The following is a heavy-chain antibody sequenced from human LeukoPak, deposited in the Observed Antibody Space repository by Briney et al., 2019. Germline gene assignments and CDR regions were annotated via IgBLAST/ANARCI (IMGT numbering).Heavy chain of an antibody. J-gene: IGHJ5*02. CDR1: GYTFTSYY. CDR3: ARAGFNYYGSGSYLSQRFDP. Sequence: ASVKVSRKASGYTFTSYYMHRVRQAPGQGLEWMGIINPSGGSTSYAQKFQGRVTMTRDMSTSTVYMELSSLRSEDTAVYYCARAGFNYYGSGSYLSQRFDPWGQGTLVTVSS. V-gene: IGHV1-46*01. D-gene: IGHD3-10*01. CDR2: INPSGGST.